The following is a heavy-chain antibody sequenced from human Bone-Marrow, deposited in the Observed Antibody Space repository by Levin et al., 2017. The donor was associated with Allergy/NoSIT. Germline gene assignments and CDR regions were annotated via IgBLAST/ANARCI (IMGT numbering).Heavy chain of an antibody. D-gene: IGHD5-18*01. CDR1: GGSMSRYY. Sequence: SQTLSLTCSVSGGSMSRYYWSWIRQSPERGLEWIGYIYSAGDASYNPSLEGRVTISVATPRNQFSLRLRSVTAADTALYYCARARDNFGYLPLDHWGQGTLVIVSS. J-gene: IGHJ4*02. CDR2: IYSAGDA. V-gene: IGHV4-59*12. CDR3: ARARDNFGYLPLDH.